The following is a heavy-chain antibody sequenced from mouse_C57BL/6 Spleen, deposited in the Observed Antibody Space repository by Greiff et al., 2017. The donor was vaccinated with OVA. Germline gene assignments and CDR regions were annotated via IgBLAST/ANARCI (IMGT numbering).Heavy chain of an antibody. D-gene: IGHD1-1*01. CDR2: INPNNGGT. Sequence: VQLQQSGPELVKPGASVKISCKASGYTFTDYYMNWVKQSHGKSLEWIGDINPNNGGTSYNQTFKGKATLTVDKSSRTAYMEPRSLTSEDSAVYYCARGGYGSSSFDYWGQGTTLTVSS. CDR3: ARGGYGSSSFDY. V-gene: IGHV1-26*01. J-gene: IGHJ2*01. CDR1: GYTFTDYY.